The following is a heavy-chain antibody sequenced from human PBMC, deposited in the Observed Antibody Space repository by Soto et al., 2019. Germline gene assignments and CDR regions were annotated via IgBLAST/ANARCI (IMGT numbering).Heavy chain of an antibody. D-gene: IGHD1-1*01. V-gene: IGHV3-23*01. CDR1: GFTFSSYA. CDR3: ARGVTWTYYYYMDV. CDR2: ISGSGGST. J-gene: IGHJ6*03. Sequence: GGSLRLSCAASGFTFSSYAMSWVRQAPGKGLEWVSAISGSGGSTYYAGSVKGRFTISRENAKNSLYLQMNSLRAGDTAVYYCARGVTWTYYYYMDVWGKGTTVTVSS.